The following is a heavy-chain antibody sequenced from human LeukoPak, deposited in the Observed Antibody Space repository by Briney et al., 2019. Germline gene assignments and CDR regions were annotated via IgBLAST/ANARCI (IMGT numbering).Heavy chain of an antibody. Sequence: ASVKVSCKASGYTFTSYDINWVRQATGQGLEWMGWMNPNSGNTGYAQKFQGRVTMTRNTSISTAYMELSSLRSEDTAVYYCARVREDCSSTCCYPRFDPWGQGTLVTVSS. J-gene: IGHJ5*02. CDR2: MNPNSGNT. CDR1: GYTFTSYD. V-gene: IGHV1-8*01. CDR3: ARVREDCSSTCCYPRFDP. D-gene: IGHD2-2*01.